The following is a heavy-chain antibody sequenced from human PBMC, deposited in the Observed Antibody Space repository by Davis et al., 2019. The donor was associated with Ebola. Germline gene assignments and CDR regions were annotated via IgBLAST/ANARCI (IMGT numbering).Heavy chain of an antibody. Sequence: GESLKISCAASGFTFSYYGISWVRQAPGKGLEWVAVISFDGNSKYYQDSVKGRFSISRDTAKNTLFLQMNSLRVEDTAVYYCAKDFGGPVDSWGQGTLVTVSS. V-gene: IGHV3-30*18. J-gene: IGHJ4*02. D-gene: IGHD3-3*01. CDR3: AKDFGGPVDS. CDR2: ISFDGNSK. CDR1: GFTFSYYG.